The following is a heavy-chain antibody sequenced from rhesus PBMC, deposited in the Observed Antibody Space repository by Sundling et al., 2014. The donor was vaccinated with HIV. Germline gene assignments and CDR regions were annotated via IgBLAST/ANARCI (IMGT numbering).Heavy chain of an antibody. D-gene: IGHD1-26*01. CDR1: GYSISSGYY. CDR3: ARDVIGTIFRGLDS. J-gene: IGHJ6*01. V-gene: IGHV4-99*02. Sequence: QVQLQESGPGLVRPSETLSLSCAVSGYSISSGYYWGWIRQTPGKGLEYIGYISGSSGNTYYSPSLKSRVTISKDTSKNQFSLKLSSVTAADTAVYYCARDVIGTIFRGLDSWGQGVVVSVSS. CDR2: ISGSSGNT.